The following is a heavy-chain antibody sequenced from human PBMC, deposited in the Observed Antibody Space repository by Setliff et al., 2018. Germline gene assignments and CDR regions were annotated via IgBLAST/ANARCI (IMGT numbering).Heavy chain of an antibody. CDR2: MSPNNDNT. CDR1: GYTFTNYD. CDR3: ARGLEAGVDY. D-gene: IGHD6-13*01. J-gene: IGHJ4*02. Sequence: ASVKVSCKASGYTFTNYDINWVRQAPGQGLEWMGWMSPNNDNTGYAQKFQDRVIMTRNPSISTVYMELSSLRSEDTAVYYCARGLEAGVDYWGQGTQVTVAS. V-gene: IGHV1-8*02.